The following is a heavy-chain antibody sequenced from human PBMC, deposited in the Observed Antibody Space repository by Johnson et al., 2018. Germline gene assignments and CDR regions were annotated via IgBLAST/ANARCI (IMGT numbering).Heavy chain of an antibody. Sequence: VQLVQSGGGFVQXGGSLRLXCAASGFTFSSHSMNWVRQAPGKGLVWVPRISGDGTSTDYADSVKGRFTFSRDNAKHTLYLQMNSLRAEDTAEYYCTRVNSGSYGYYYYYMDVWGKGTTVTVSS. D-gene: IGHD3-10*01. CDR2: ISGDGTST. V-gene: IGHV3-74*02. CDR1: GFTFSSHS. CDR3: TRVNSGSYGYYYYYMDV. J-gene: IGHJ6*03.